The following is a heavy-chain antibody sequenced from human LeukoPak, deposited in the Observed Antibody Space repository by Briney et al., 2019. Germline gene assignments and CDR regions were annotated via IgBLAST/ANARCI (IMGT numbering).Heavy chain of an antibody. CDR1: GASISSYY. D-gene: IGHD1-26*01. CDR2: IYYSGST. J-gene: IGHJ5*02. Sequence: SETLSLTCTVSGASISSYYWSWIRQPPGKGLEWIGYIYYSGSTNYNPSLKSRVTISVDTSKTQFSLKLSSVTASDTAVYYCARGPLFGYSGSYGSIWFDPWGQGTLVTVSS. CDR3: ARGPLFGYSGSYGSIWFDP. V-gene: IGHV4-59*01.